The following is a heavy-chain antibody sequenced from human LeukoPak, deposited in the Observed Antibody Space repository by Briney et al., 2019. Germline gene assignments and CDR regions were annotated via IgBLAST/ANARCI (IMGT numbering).Heavy chain of an antibody. J-gene: IGHJ6*04. V-gene: IGHV1-69*05. CDR1: GGTFSSYA. Sequence: SVKVSCKASGGTFSSYAISWVRQAPGQGFERMGGIIPIFGTANYAQKFQGRVTITTDESTSTAYMELSSLRSEDTAVYYCARGSPLTGYQMDVWGKGTTVTVSS. D-gene: IGHD3-9*01. CDR3: ARGSPLTGYQMDV. CDR2: IIPIFGTA.